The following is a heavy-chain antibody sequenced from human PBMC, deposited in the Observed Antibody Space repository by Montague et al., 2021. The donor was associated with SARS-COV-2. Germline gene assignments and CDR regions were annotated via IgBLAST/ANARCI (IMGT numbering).Heavy chain of an antibody. V-gene: IGHV4-34*01. CDR2: IYYTGNT. CDR1: GGSFSDYH. Sequence: SETLSLTCAVYGGSFSDYHWTWIRQSPGKGLEWIGSIYYTGNTYYNPSLKSRVTISVVTSKNHFTLKLSSVTAAETAVYYCARLKRYFDSSGSPSAFDFWGQGTKVTVSS. D-gene: IGHD3-22*01. J-gene: IGHJ3*01. CDR3: ARLKRYFDSSGSPSAFDF.